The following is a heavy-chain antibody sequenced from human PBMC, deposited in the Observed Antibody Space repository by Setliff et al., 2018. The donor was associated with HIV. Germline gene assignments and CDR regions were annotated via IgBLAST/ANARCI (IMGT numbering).Heavy chain of an antibody. CDR2: INHSGRT. V-gene: IGHV4-61*08. CDR1: GGSIISGDHY. Sequence: SETLSLTCTVSGGSIISGDHYWSWIRQSPGKGLEWIGEINHSGRTKYNPSLKSRVTMSVDTSRNQFSLRLSSVTAADTAVYYCARAPTGVTNAFDIWGQGTMVTVSS. CDR3: ARAPTGVTNAFDI. D-gene: IGHD2-8*02. J-gene: IGHJ3*02.